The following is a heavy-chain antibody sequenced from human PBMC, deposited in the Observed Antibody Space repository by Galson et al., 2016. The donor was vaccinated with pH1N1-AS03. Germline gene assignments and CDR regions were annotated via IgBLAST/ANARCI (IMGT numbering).Heavy chain of an antibody. CDR1: GYTLTTYG. D-gene: IGHD3-10*01. CDR2: IRAFSGNT. J-gene: IGHJ3*02. CDR3: ASRLRGVVGFRDAFDI. Sequence: QSGAEVKEPGASVKVSCKPSGYTLTTYGITWVRRAPGQGLEWMGWIRAFSGNTVYAQSLQGRVTISIDTSTTTVYMELRNLGSDDTAVYYCASRLRGVVGFRDAFDIWGQGTLLTVSS. V-gene: IGHV1-18*01.